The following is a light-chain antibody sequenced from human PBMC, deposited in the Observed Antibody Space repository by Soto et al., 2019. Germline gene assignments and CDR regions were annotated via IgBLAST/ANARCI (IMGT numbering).Light chain of an antibody. J-gene: IGKJ5*01. Sequence: EIVLTQSPGTLSLSPGERATLSCKTSQSRGSNFVAWYQHKPGQAPRLLIYASSNRATGIPDRFSGSASGTDFTLTINSLKSEDFAVYYCQQYNNWPPITFGQGTRLEIK. CDR2: ASS. CDR3: QQYNNWPPIT. V-gene: IGKV3-20*01. CDR1: QSRGSNF.